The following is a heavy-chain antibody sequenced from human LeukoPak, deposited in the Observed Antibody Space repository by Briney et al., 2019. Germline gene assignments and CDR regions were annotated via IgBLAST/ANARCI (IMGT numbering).Heavy chain of an antibody. D-gene: IGHD3-10*01. J-gene: IGHJ4*02. CDR3: VKDWFGDF. Sequence: GGSLRLSCSASGFTFRTYAMHWVRQAPGKGLEYVSAISSNGDGTYYADSVKGRFTISRDNSRNTVYLQMSSLRADDTAVYYCVKDWFGDFWGQGTLVTVSS. CDR2: ISSNGDGT. V-gene: IGHV3-64D*06. CDR1: GFTFRTYA.